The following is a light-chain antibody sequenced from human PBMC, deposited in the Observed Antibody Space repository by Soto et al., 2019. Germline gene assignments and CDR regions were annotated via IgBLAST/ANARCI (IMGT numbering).Light chain of an antibody. CDR1: QSISSSF. Sequence: ETVLKHSPGTLSLSPGEGAALSCRASQSISSSFLAWYQHKPGQAPRLLIHGASSRATGIPDRFSGSGSGTDFTLTISRLDPEDFAVYYCQLYGASLVTFGHVSKVDI. CDR3: QLYGASLVT. J-gene: IGKJ3*01. CDR2: GAS. V-gene: IGKV3-20*01.